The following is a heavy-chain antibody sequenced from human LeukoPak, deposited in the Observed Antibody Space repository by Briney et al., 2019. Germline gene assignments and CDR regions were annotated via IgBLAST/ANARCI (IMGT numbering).Heavy chain of an antibody. D-gene: IGHD4-17*01. CDR3: ARGGEVGMTTVTTWSAWFDP. CDR1: GESVSSYY. CDR2: ISNGGDV. J-gene: IGHJ5*02. Sequence: SETLSLTCTVSGESVSSYYWSWVRQPAGQGLEWVGRISNGGDVNYNPSLKSRVTMSVDTSKNQFSLKLSSVTAADTAVYYCARGGEVGMTTVTTWSAWFDPWGQGTLVTVSS. V-gene: IGHV4-4*07.